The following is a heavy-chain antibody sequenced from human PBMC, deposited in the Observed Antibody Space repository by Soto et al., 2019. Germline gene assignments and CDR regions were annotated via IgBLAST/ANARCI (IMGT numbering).Heavy chain of an antibody. CDR3: TNEPLFGVDGDY. CDR1: GFTFSSYA. Sequence: PGGSLRLSCAASGFTFSSYAMSWVRQAPGKGLEWVSAISGSGGSTYYADSVKGRSTIPRDNSTTQLYLQTTRLRAENTPLATFTNEPLFGVDGDYWGQGTLVTVSS. D-gene: IGHD3-3*01. V-gene: IGHV3-23*01. J-gene: IGHJ4*02. CDR2: ISGSGGST.